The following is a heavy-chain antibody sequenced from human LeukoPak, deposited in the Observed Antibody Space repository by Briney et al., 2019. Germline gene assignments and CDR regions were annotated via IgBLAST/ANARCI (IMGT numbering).Heavy chain of an antibody. J-gene: IGHJ5*02. CDR2: TYYRSTWYN. D-gene: IGHD5-18*01. V-gene: IGHV6-1*01. Sequence: SQTLSLTCAISGDSVSNSSVAWNWIRQSPSRGLEWLGRTYYRSTWYNDYAVSVKSRITINPDTSKNQFSLQLNSVSPEDTSIYYCARGYSYAYDHWGQGTLVTVSS. CDR3: ARGYSYAYDH. CDR1: GDSVSNSSVA.